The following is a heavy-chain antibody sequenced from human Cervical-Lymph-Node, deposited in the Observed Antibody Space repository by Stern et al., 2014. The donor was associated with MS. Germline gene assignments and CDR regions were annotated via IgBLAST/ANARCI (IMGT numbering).Heavy chain of an antibody. CDR3: ARGGRSSGWSPPDAFDI. D-gene: IGHD6-19*01. V-gene: IGHV1-2*04. J-gene: IGHJ3*02. Sequence: QLVQSGAEVKKPGASVKVSCKTSGYTFTGYYMHWVRQAPGQGLEWMGWINPNSGGTNYAQKFQGWVTMTRDTSISTAYMELSRLRSDDTAVHYCARGGRSSGWSPPDAFDIWGQGTMVTVSS. CDR1: GYTFTGYY. CDR2: INPNSGGT.